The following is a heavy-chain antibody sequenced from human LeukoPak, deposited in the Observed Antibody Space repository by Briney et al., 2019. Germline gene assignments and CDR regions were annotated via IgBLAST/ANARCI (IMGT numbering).Heavy chain of an antibody. CDR1: GYSISSDYY. J-gene: IGHJ3*01. Sequence: KPSETLSLTCTVSGYSISSDYYWGWIRQPPGKGLEGIGSLSHSGSTYYNPSLKSRVTISVDTSKNQFSLKLSSVTAADTAVYYCASVEQDGPRHDAFDVWGQGTMVTVSS. CDR3: ASVEQDGPRHDAFDV. V-gene: IGHV4-38-2*02. CDR2: LSHSGST. D-gene: IGHD1/OR15-1a*01.